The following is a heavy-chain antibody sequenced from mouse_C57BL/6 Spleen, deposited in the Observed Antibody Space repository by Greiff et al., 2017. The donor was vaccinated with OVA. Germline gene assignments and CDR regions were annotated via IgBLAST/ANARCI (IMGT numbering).Heavy chain of an antibody. J-gene: IGHJ3*01. D-gene: IGHD2-1*01. Sequence: EVQLVESGPGLVKPSQSLSLTCSVTGYSITSGYYWNWIRQFPGNKLEWMGYISYDGSNNYNPSLKNRISITRDTSKNQFFLKLNSVTTEDTATYYCARGDGNYWFAYWGQGTLVTVSA. V-gene: IGHV3-6*01. CDR2: ISYDGSN. CDR1: GYSITSGYY. CDR3: ARGDGNYWFAY.